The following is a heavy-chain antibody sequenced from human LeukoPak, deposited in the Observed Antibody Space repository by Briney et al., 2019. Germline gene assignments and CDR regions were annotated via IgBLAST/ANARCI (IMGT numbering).Heavy chain of an antibody. Sequence: GGSLRLSCAASGFTFSSYAMSWVRQAPGKGLEWVSAISGSGGSTYYADSVKGRFTISRDNSKNTLYLQMNSLRAEDTAVYYCAKDRRGYDFWSRYLDYWGQGTLVTVSS. J-gene: IGHJ4*02. CDR1: GFTFSSYA. V-gene: IGHV3-23*01. CDR3: AKDRRGYDFWSRYLDY. D-gene: IGHD3-3*01. CDR2: ISGSGGST.